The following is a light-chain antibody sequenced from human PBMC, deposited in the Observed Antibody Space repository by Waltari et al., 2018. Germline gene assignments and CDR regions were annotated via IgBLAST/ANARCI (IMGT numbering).Light chain of an antibody. CDR2: KAS. Sequence: DFQMTHSPSSLSASVGDRVTITCRASKSISNSLAWYQQKPGKAPILLIYKASILHSGVPSRFSGSGSETHLTLTIRSLQPADFETYYWQQDKTPPSFGEGTKVEIK. V-gene: IGKV1-5*03. CDR3: QQDKTPPS. CDR1: KSISNS. J-gene: IGKJ4*01.